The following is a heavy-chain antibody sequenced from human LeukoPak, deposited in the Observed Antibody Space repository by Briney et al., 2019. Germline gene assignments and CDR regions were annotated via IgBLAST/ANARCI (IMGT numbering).Heavy chain of an antibody. D-gene: IGHD3-9*01. CDR1: GFTFSDYY. J-gene: IGHJ4*02. Sequence: GGSLRLSCAASGFTFSDYYMSWIRQAPGKGLEWVSYISSSGSTIYYADSVKGRFTISRDNAKNSLYLQMNSLRAEDTAVYYCAIVPEKGLIRYTLDYWGQGTLVTVSS. CDR2: ISSSGSTI. V-gene: IGHV3-11*04. CDR3: AIVPEKGLIRYTLDY.